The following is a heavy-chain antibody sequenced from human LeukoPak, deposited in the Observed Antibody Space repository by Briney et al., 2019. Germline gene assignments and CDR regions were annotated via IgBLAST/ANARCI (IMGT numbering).Heavy chain of an antibody. J-gene: IGHJ1*01. CDR1: GGSISSYY. CDR2: IYYSGST. Sequence: PSETLSLTCTVSGGSISSYYWSWIRQPPGKGLEWIGYIYYSGSTNYNPSLKSRVTISVDTSKNQFSLKLSSVTAADTAVYHCASFEPTSGNYQHWGQGTLVTVSS. V-gene: IGHV4-59*01. D-gene: IGHD1-14*01. CDR3: ASFEPTSGNYQH.